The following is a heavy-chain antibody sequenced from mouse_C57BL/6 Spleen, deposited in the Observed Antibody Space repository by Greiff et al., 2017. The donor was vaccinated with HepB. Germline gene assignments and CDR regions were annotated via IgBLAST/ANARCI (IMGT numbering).Heavy chain of an antibody. CDR2: IYPGSGST. CDR1: GYTFTSYW. D-gene: IGHD2-1*01. V-gene: IGHV1-55*01. J-gene: IGHJ3*01. Sequence: QVQLQQPGAELVKPGASVKMSCKASGYTFTSYWITWVKQRPGQGLEWIGDIYPGSGSTNYNEKFKSKATLTVDTSSSTAYMQLSSLTSEDSAVYYCARSGLYYGNLWFAYWGQGTLVTVSA. CDR3: ARSGLYYGNLWFAY.